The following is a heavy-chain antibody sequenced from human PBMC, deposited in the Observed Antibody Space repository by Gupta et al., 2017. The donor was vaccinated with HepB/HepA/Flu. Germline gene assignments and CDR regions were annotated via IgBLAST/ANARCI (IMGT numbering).Heavy chain of an antibody. CDR1: GFTFSSYG. Sequence: QVQLVESGGGVVQPGRSLRLSCAASGFTFSSYGMHWVRQAPGKGLEWVAVISYDGSNKYYADSVKGRFTISRDNSKNTLYRQMNSLRAEDTAVYYCAKCMGICVVTGEGYFDYWGQGTLVTVSS. J-gene: IGHJ4*02. V-gene: IGHV3-30*18. CDR3: AKCMGICVVTGEGYFDY. CDR2: ISYDGSNK. D-gene: IGHD2-21*02.